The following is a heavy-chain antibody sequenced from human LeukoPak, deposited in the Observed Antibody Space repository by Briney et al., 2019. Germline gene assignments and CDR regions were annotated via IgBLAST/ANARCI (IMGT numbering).Heavy chain of an antibody. J-gene: IGHJ4*02. V-gene: IGHV4-59*01. Sequence: PSETLSLTCTVSGGSISGSYWSWIRQPPGKGLEWIGYIYYSGSTNYNPSLKSRVTISVDTSKNQFSLKLSSVTAADTAVYYCAREVVPAAIDYWGQGTLVTVSS. CDR2: IYYSGST. D-gene: IGHD2-2*02. CDR1: GGSISGSY. CDR3: AREVVPAAIDY.